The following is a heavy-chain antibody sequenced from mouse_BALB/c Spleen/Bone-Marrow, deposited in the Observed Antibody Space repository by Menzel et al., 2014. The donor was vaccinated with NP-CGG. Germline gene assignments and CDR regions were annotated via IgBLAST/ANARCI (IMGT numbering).Heavy chain of an antibody. Sequence: EVQLQQSGAELVKPGASVKLSCTASGFNIKDTYIHWGKRRPEQGLEWIGRIDPENGNIKYDPKFQVKATITADTSSNTAYLQLSSLTSEDTAVYYCTRRGFDFWGQGTTLTGSS. J-gene: IGHJ2*01. CDR1: GFNIKDTY. CDR2: IDPENGNI. V-gene: IGHV14-3*02. CDR3: TRRGFDF.